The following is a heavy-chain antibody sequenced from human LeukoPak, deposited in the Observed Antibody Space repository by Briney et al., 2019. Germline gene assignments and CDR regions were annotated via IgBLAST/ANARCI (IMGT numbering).Heavy chain of an antibody. D-gene: IGHD6-19*01. V-gene: IGHV1-8*01. CDR3: ARGAPRGGSSGWYTLYYYYYMDV. Sequence: GASVKVSCMASRYTFTGDDINCGRQATGQGLEWMGWMNPNSGNTGYAQKFQGRVTMTRNTSISTAYMELSSLRSEDTAVYYCARGAPRGGSSGWYTLYYYYYMDVWGKGTPVTVSS. CDR2: MNPNSGNT. J-gene: IGHJ6*03. CDR1: RYTFTGDD.